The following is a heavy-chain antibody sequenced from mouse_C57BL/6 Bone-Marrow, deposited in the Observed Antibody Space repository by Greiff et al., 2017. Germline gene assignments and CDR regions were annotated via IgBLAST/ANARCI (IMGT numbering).Heavy chain of an antibody. CDR2: IDPANGNT. CDR3: SRGGRGYARDH. CDR1: GFNIKNTY. V-gene: IGHV14-3*01. Sequence: EVQLQQSVAELVRPGASVKLSCTASGFNIKNTYMHWVKQRPEQGLEWIGRIDPANGNTKYAPKFQGKANITADTSSNTAYLQLSRLTSEATANYFCSRGGRGYARDHWGQGTSVTVSS. J-gene: IGHJ4*01.